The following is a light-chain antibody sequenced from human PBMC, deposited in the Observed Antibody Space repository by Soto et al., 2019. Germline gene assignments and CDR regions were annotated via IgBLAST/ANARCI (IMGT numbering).Light chain of an antibody. CDR3: QQYDNWPET. Sequence: EMVMTQSPATLSVSPGERATLSCRASQSVSSNLAWYQQKPGQGPRLLIYGASTRTTGIPARFSGSGSGTEFTLTISSLQSEDFAVYYCQQYDNWPETFGQGTKVEIK. CDR2: GAS. CDR1: QSVSSN. V-gene: IGKV3-15*01. J-gene: IGKJ1*01.